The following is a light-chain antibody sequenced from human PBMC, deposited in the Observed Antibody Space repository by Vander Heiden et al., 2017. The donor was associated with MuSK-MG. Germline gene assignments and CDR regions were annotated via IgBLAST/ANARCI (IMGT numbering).Light chain of an antibody. V-gene: IGKV3-20*01. Sequence: EIVLTQSPGTLSLSPGERATLSCRASQSISSYLAWYQQKPGQAPRLLIYGASSRATGIPDRFSGSGYGTDFTLTISRLEPEDFGVYYCQQYGSSPWTFGQGTKVEIK. J-gene: IGKJ1*01. CDR3: QQYGSSPWT. CDR1: QSISSY. CDR2: GAS.